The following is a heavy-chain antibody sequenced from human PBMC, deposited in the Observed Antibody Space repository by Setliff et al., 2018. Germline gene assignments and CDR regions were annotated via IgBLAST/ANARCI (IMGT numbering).Heavy chain of an antibody. Sequence: ETLSLTCTVSGGSISSSSYYWGWIRQPPGKGLEWIGSIYYSGSTYYNPSLKSRVTISVDTSKNQFSLKLSSVTAADTAVYYCARGRYYYGSGSYRTDAFDIWGQGTMVTVSS. CDR3: ARGRYYYGSGSYRTDAFDI. D-gene: IGHD3-10*01. J-gene: IGHJ3*02. V-gene: IGHV4-39*07. CDR1: GGSISSSSYY. CDR2: IYYSGST.